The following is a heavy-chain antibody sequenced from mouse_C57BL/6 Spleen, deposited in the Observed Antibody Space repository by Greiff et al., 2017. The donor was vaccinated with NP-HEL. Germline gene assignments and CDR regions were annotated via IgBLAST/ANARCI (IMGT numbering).Heavy chain of an antibody. CDR1: GFNITDYY. CDR2: IDPEDGDT. D-gene: IGHD4-1*01. V-gene: IGHV14-1*01. Sequence: VQLQQSGAELVRPGASVKLSCTASGFNITDYYMHWVTQRPEQGLEWIGRIDPEDGDTEYAPKFQGKAPMTADTSSNTAYLQLSSLTSEDTAVYYCTLAGWDGFDYWGQGTTLTVSS. CDR3: TLAGWDGFDY. J-gene: IGHJ2*01.